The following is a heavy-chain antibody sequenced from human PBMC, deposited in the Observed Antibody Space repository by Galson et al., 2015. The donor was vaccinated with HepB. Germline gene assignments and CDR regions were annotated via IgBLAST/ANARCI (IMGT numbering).Heavy chain of an antibody. CDR3: ATRSGGGGGGYYFDY. Sequence: SVKVSCKASDYTFTSYGISWVRQAPGQGLEWMGWISAYNGNTNYAQKLQGRVTMTTDTPTSTAYMELRSLRSDDTAVYYCATRSGGGGGGYYFDYWGQGTLVTVSS. CDR2: ISAYNGNT. J-gene: IGHJ4*02. CDR1: DYTFTSYG. V-gene: IGHV1-18*01. D-gene: IGHD6-19*01.